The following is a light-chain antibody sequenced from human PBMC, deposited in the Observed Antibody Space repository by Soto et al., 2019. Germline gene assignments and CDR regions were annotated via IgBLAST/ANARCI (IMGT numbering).Light chain of an antibody. V-gene: IGLV1-44*01. CDR3: AAWDETLIDV. Sequence: QSVLTQPPSASGTPGQTVTISCSGSSSNIGSNTVSWYQQLPGAAPTLLIYNDNERPSGVPDRFSGSKSGTSASLAISGLQSEDEAEYYCAAWDETLIDVFGTGTKLTVL. CDR2: NDN. CDR1: SSNIGSNT. J-gene: IGLJ1*01.